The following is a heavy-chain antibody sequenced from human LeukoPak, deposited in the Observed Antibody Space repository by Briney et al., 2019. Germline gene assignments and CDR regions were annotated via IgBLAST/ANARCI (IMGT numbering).Heavy chain of an antibody. CDR2: ISYDGSYK. Sequence: GRSLRLSCAASGFTFSSYGMHWVRQAPGKGLEWVTVISYDGSYKYYADSVKGRFTISRDNSKNTLYLQMNSLRVEDTAVYYCATAKEALSSSWYLSVDHWGQGTLVTVSS. D-gene: IGHD6-13*01. V-gene: IGHV3-30*03. CDR1: GFTFSSYG. J-gene: IGHJ4*02. CDR3: ATAKEALSSSWYLSVDH.